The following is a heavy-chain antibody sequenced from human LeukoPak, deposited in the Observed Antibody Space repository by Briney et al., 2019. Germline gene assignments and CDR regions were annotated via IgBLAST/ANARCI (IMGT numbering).Heavy chain of an antibody. CDR3: ASNSFDYYGSGSYSVDY. CDR1: GGSISNYY. J-gene: IGHJ4*02. D-gene: IGHD3-10*01. V-gene: IGHV4-59*12. Sequence: PSETLSLTCTVSGGSISNYYWSWIRQPPGKGLEWIAYINYSGSTNYNPSLKSRVTLSVDTSKNHFSLTLSSVTAADTAVYYCASNSFDYYGSGSYSVDYWGQGTLVTVSS. CDR2: INYSGST.